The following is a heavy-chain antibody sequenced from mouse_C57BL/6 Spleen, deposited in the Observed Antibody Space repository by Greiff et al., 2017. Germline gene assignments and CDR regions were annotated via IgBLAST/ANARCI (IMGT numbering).Heavy chain of an antibody. J-gene: IGHJ2*01. CDR1: GYTFTSYW. CDR2: IHPNSGST. D-gene: IGHD1-1*01. CDR3: ARSDYYGSSFYYFDY. Sequence: VQLQQSGAELVKPGASVKLSCKASGYTFTSYWMHWVKQRPGQGLEWIGMIHPNSGSTNYNEKFKSKATLTVDKSSSTAYMQLSSLTSEDSAVYYCARSDYYGSSFYYFDYWGQGTTLTVSS. V-gene: IGHV1-64*01.